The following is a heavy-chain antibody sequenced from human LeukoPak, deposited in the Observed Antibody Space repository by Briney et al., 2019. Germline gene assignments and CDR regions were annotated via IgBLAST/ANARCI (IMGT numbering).Heavy chain of an antibody. Sequence: GASVKVSCKASGYTFTGYYMHWVRQAPGQGLEWMGWINPNSGGTNYAQKFQGRVTMTRDTSISTAYMELSRLRSDDTAVYYCAGPFYDSSGYYYGHDAFDIWGQGTMVTVSS. D-gene: IGHD3-22*01. CDR2: INPNSGGT. CDR1: GYTFTGYY. CDR3: AGPFYDSSGYYYGHDAFDI. J-gene: IGHJ3*02. V-gene: IGHV1-2*02.